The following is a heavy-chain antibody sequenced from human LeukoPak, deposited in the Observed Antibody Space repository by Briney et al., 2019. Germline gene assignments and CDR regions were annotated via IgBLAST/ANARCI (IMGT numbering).Heavy chain of an antibody. CDR3: ARGGAGVARRPRNWFDP. D-gene: IGHD4/OR15-4a*01. CDR2: INHSGST. Sequence: SETLSPTCAVYGGSFSSYYWSWIRQPPGKGLEWIGEINHSGSTNYNPSLKSRVTISVDTSKNQFSLKLSSVTAADTAVYYCARGGAGVARRPRNWFDPWGQGTLVTVSS. V-gene: IGHV4-34*01. J-gene: IGHJ5*02. CDR1: GGSFSSYY.